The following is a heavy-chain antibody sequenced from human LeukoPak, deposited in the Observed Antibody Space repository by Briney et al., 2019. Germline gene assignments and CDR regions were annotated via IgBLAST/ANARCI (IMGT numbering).Heavy chain of an antibody. Sequence: PGRSLRLSCAASGFTFDDYAMHWVRQAPGKGLEGVSGISWNSGSIGYADSVKGRFTISRDNAKNSLYLQMNSLRAEDTALYYCAKDLAAAVTGGFDYWGQGNLVTVSS. D-gene: IGHD6-13*01. CDR3: AKDLAAAVTGGFDY. CDR2: ISWNSGSI. CDR1: GFTFDDYA. V-gene: IGHV3-9*01. J-gene: IGHJ4*02.